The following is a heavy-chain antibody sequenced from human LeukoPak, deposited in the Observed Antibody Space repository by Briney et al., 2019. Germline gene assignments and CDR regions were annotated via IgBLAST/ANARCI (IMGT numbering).Heavy chain of an antibody. Sequence: SQTLSLTCAISGDSFSSDSAAWNWLRQSPSRGLEWLGRTYYRSKWYDDYAVSVKSRLTITPDTSQNRVSLQLNSVTPEDMAVYYCARERLTTVRGVPLHYYGMDVWGQGTTVTVSS. CDR2: TYYRSKWYD. CDR3: ARERLTTVRGVPLHYYGMDV. J-gene: IGHJ6*02. D-gene: IGHD3-10*01. V-gene: IGHV6-1*01. CDR1: GDSFSSDSAA.